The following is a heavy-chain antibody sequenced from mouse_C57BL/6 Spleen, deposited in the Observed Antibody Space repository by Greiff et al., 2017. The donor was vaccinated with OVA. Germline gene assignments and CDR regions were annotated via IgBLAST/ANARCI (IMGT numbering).Heavy chain of an antibody. CDR1: GYTFTSYW. J-gene: IGHJ3*01. V-gene: IGHV1-53*01. CDR3: ARNPHYDYDGAWFAY. Sequence: QVQLQQPGPELVKPGASVKLSCKASGYTFTSYWMHWVKQRPGQGLEWIGNINPSNGGTNYNEKFKSKATLTVDKSSSTAYMQLSSLTSEDSAVYYCARNPHYDYDGAWFAYWGQGTLVTVSA. CDR2: INPSNGGT. D-gene: IGHD2-4*01.